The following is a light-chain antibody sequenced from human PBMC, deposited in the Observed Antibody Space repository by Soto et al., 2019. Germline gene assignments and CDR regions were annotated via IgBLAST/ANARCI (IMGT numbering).Light chain of an antibody. V-gene: IGKV1-39*01. CDR3: QQSSSTVLT. CDR1: QSISSY. CDR2: AAS. Sequence: DIQMTQSPSSLSASVGDRVTITCRASQSISSYLNWYQQKPGKAPKLLIYAASSLQGGVPSRFSGSGSGTDFTLTISSLRREDCAIYYCQQSSSTVLTFGGGTKVDIK. J-gene: IGKJ4*01.